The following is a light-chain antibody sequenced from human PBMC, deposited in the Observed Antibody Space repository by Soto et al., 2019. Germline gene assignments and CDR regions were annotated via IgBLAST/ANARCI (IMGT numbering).Light chain of an antibody. CDR3: EERSNCPPRVT. CDR2: DAS. J-gene: IGKJ4*01. V-gene: IGKV3-11*01. CDR1: QSVSSY. Sequence: EIVLTQSPATLSLSPGERATLSCRASQSVSSYLAWYQQKPAQAPRLLIYDASNRATGIPARFSGGGSGSAFSLTSSSLEPEDFAVYYCEERSNCPPRVTCGGGTKVEIK.